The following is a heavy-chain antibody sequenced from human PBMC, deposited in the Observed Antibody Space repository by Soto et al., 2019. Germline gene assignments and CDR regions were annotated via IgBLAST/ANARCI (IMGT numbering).Heavy chain of an antibody. CDR1: GGSISSGDYY. CDR2: IYHSGST. Sequence: QVQLQESGPGLVKPSQTLSLTCTVSGGSISSGDYYWSWIRQPAGKGLEWIGYIYHSGSTYYNPSLKSRXXXXLXXXXXXXXXXXXXXXXXXXXXXXXXXXXXXXXYGMDVWGQGTTVTVSS. V-gene: IGHV4-30-4*01. J-gene: IGHJ6*02. CDR3: XXXXXXXXYGMDV.